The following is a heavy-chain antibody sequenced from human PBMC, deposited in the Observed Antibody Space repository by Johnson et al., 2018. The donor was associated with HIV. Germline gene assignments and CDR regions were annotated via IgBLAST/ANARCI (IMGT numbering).Heavy chain of an antibody. CDR3: AREGERLLDAFDI. J-gene: IGHJ3*02. D-gene: IGHD3-16*01. CDR1: GISVSVNY. Sequence: VQLVESGGGLVQPGGSLRLSCAVSGISVSVNYMSWVRQAPGKGLEWVSLIDSGGTTNYEDSVKGRFTISRDNSKNTLHLQMISLRTEDTAVYYCAREGERLLDAFDIWGQGTMVTVSS. CDR2: IDSGGTT. V-gene: IGHV3-66*01.